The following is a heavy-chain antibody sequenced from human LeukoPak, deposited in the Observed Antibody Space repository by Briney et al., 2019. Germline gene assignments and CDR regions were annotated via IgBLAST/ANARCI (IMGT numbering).Heavy chain of an antibody. Sequence: GASVKVSCKASGYTFTNYYMHWVRQAPGQGLEWMGIINPSGGSTSYAQKFQGRVTMTRDTSTSTVYMELSSLRSEDTALYYCAKDIDSARTYYDFWSGYYTGFPYYYYGMDVWGQGTTVTVSS. V-gene: IGHV1-46*01. CDR3: AKDIDSARTYYDFWSGYYTGFPYYYYGMDV. CDR1: GYTFTNYY. CDR2: INPSGGST. J-gene: IGHJ6*02. D-gene: IGHD3-3*01.